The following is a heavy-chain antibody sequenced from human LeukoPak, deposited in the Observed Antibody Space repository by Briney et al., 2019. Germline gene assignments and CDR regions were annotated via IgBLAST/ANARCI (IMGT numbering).Heavy chain of an antibody. CDR2: IYHSGST. Sequence: SETLSLTCAVSGYSISSGYYWGWIRQPPGQGLEWIGSIYHSGSTYYNPSLKSRVTISVDTSKNQFSLKLSSVTAADTAVYYCARLDWSGYSIYYYYYMDVWGKGTTVTVSS. V-gene: IGHV4-38-2*01. CDR3: ARLDWSGYSIYYYYYMDV. CDR1: GYSISSGYY. J-gene: IGHJ6*03. D-gene: IGHD3-3*01.